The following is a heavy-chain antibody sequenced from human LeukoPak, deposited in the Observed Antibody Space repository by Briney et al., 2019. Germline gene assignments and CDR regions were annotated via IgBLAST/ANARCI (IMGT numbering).Heavy chain of an antibody. V-gene: IGHV3-74*01. CDR3: ARVAYSSSWSEYYYYAMDV. Sequence: GGSLRLSCAASGFXFSSFWIHWVRQPPGKGLVWVSRILSDGSSTTYADSVKGRFTISRDNAKSTLYLQMNSLRAEDTAVYLCARVAYSSSWSEYYYYAMDVWGQGTTVTVSS. D-gene: IGHD6-13*01. CDR1: GFXFSSFW. J-gene: IGHJ6*02. CDR2: ILSDGSST.